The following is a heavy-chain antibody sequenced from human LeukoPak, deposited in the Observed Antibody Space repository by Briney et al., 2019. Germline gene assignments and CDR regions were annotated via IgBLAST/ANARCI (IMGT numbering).Heavy chain of an antibody. Sequence: PGGSLRLSCAASGFTFSSYCMNWVRQAPGKGLEWVSSISSSSSYIYYADSVKGRFTISRDNAKNSLYLQMNSLRAEDTAVYYCARQKRITMIVGSDYWGQGTLVTVSS. J-gene: IGHJ4*02. CDR2: ISSSSSYI. CDR1: GFTFSSYC. CDR3: ARQKRITMIVGSDY. D-gene: IGHD3-22*01. V-gene: IGHV3-21*01.